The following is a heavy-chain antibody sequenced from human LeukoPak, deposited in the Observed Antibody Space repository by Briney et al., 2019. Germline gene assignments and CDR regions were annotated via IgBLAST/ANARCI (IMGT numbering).Heavy chain of an antibody. D-gene: IGHD3-22*01. J-gene: IGHJ4*02. CDR2: IVVGSGNT. CDR3: AVEYDSSGYNVLFDY. V-gene: IGHV1-58*01. Sequence: SVKVSCKASGFTFTSSAVQWVRQARGQRLEWIGWIVVGSGNTNYAQKFQERVTITRDMSTSTAYMELRSLRSEDTAVYYCAVEYDSSGYNVLFDYWGQGTLVTVSS. CDR1: GFTFTSSA.